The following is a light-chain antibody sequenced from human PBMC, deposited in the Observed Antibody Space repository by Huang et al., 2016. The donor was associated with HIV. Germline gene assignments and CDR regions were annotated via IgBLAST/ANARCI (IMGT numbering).Light chain of an antibody. V-gene: IGKV3-15*01. Sequence: EKVMTQSPATLSVSPGERATLACRASQSVSSNLAGYQQKPGQAPRLLMYGASTRATGIPAMFSGSGSGTEFTLTISSLQSEDFAVYYCQQYNNWPWTFGQGTKVEIK. J-gene: IGKJ1*01. CDR1: QSVSSN. CDR2: GAS. CDR3: QQYNNWPWT.